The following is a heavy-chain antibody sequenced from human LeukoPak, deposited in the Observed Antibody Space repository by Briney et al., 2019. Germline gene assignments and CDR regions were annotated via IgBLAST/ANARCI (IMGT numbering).Heavy chain of an antibody. J-gene: IGHJ6*02. D-gene: IGHD3-9*01. Sequence: PGGSLRLSCAASGFTVSSNYMSWVRQAPGKGLEWVSVIYSGGSTYYADSVKGRFTISRDNSKNTLYLQMNSLRAEDTAVYYCACAYYDILTGYSSYYYYYGMDVWGQGTTVTVS. CDR3: ACAYYDILTGYSSYYYYYGMDV. CDR2: IYSGGST. V-gene: IGHV3-66*02. CDR1: GFTVSSNY.